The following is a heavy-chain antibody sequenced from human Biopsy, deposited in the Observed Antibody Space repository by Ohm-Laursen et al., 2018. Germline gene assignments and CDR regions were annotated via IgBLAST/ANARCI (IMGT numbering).Heavy chain of an antibody. J-gene: IGHJ4*02. CDR1: GCTFTSYE. CDR2: MNPNSGNT. D-gene: IGHD6-19*01. Sequence: GSSVKVSCKASGCTFTSYEINWVRQATGQGLEWMGWMNPNSGNTGYAQKFQGRVTMTRDTSISTAYMELSRLGSDDTAVYYCARDKYRSWNYFDNWGQGSLVTVSS. V-gene: IGHV1-8*01. CDR3: ARDKYRSWNYFDN.